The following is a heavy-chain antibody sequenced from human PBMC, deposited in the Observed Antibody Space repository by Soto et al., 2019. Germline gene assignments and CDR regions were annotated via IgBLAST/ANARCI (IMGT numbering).Heavy chain of an antibody. J-gene: IGHJ6*02. D-gene: IGHD3-3*02. Sequence: SETLSLTCTVSGGSISSYYWSWIRQPAGKGLEWIGRIYTSGSTNYNPSLKSRVTMSVDTSKNQFSLKLSSVTAADTAVYYCARDAPVALGVPNSMDVWGQGTTVTVSS. CDR2: IYTSGST. CDR1: GGSISSYY. CDR3: ARDAPVALGVPNSMDV. V-gene: IGHV4-4*07.